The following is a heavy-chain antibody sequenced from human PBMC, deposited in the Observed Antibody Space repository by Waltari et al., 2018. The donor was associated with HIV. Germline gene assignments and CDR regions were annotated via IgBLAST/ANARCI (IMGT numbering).Heavy chain of an antibody. CDR2: IGSAVYT. Sequence: EVQLLESGGGLAQPGGSLRLSCEASGFAFSTNAMTWVRHLPGKGLEWVSAIGSAVYTDYADSVKGRFTISRDNSKNTLYLQMTSLRADDTAIYYCVQPFWRGGSCYAYYWGQGTLVSVSS. CDR1: GFAFSTNA. V-gene: IGHV3-23*01. CDR3: VQPFWRGGSCYAYY. D-gene: IGHD3-3*01. J-gene: IGHJ4*02.